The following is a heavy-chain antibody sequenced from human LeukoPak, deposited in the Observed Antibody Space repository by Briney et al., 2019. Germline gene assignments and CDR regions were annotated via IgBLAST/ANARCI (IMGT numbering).Heavy chain of an antibody. CDR3: ARVGDPYDYVWGSYCGY. Sequence: PGGSLRLSCAASGFTFSSYGLLWVRQAPGKGLQWVAVISYDGSTTYYTDSVKGRFTISRDNSKNTLYLQMNSLRAEDTAVYYCARVGDPYDYVWGSYCGYWGQGTLVTVSS. CDR1: GFTFSSYG. CDR2: ISYDGSTT. J-gene: IGHJ4*02. V-gene: IGHV3-30*03. D-gene: IGHD3-16*01.